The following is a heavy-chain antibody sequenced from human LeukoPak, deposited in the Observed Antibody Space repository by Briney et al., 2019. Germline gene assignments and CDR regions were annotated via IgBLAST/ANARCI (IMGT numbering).Heavy chain of an antibody. CDR3: AKDWGAGEGAFDI. D-gene: IGHD1-26*01. CDR1: GFTFSSYG. J-gene: IGHJ3*02. Sequence: SGGSLRLSCAASGFTFSSYGMTWVRQAPGKGLEWVSGISGSGGSRYYADSVKGRFTMSRDNSKNTLYLQMNSLRAEDTAVYYCAKDWGAGEGAFDIWGQGTMVTVSS. V-gene: IGHV3-23*01. CDR2: ISGSGGSR.